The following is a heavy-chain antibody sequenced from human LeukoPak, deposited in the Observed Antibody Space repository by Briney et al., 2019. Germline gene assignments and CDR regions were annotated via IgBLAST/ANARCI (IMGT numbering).Heavy chain of an antibody. V-gene: IGHV3-30*18. Sequence: GGSLRLSCAASGFTFSSYGMHWVRQAPGKGLEWVAVISYDGSNKYYADSVKGRFTISRDSSKNTLYLQMNSLRAEDTAVYYCAKEHYYDSSGYYPSFDYWGQGTLVTVSS. CDR1: GFTFSSYG. D-gene: IGHD3-22*01. CDR2: ISYDGSNK. J-gene: IGHJ4*02. CDR3: AKEHYYDSSGYYPSFDY.